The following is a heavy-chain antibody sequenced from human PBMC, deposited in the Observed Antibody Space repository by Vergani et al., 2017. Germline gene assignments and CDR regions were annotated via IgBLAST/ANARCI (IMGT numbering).Heavy chain of an antibody. CDR1: GFTFSSYA. CDR2: ISYDGSNK. J-gene: IGHJ4*02. CDR3: ARDPSAYYDYVWGSYRWGYFDY. Sequence: QVQLVESGGGVVQPGRSLRLSCAASGFTFSSYAMHWVRQAPGKGLEWVAVISYDGSNKYYADSVKGRFTISRDNSKNTLYLQMNSLRAEDTAVYYCARDPSAYYDYVWGSYRWGYFDYWGQGTLDTVSS. V-gene: IGHV3-30-3*01. D-gene: IGHD3-16*02.